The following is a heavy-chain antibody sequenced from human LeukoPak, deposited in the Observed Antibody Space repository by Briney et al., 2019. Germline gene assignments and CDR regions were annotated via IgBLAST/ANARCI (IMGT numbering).Heavy chain of an antibody. D-gene: IGHD3-10*01. CDR2: INPNSGGT. CDR1: GYTFTGYY. Sequence: ASVKVSCKASGYTFTGYYMHWVRQAPGQGLEWMGWINPNSGGTNYAQKFQGWVTMTRDTSISTAYMELSRLRSDDTAVYYCARAGLWFGNKDAFDIWGQGTMVTVSS. V-gene: IGHV1-2*04. CDR3: ARAGLWFGNKDAFDI. J-gene: IGHJ3*02.